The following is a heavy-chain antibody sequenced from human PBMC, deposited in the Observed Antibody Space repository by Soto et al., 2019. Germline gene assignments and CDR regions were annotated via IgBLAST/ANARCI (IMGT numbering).Heavy chain of an antibody. CDR3: ARDSAGTLDY. CDR2: IWYDGSNK. CDR1: GFTFSSYG. Sequence: GGSLRLSYAASGFTFSSYGMHWVRQAPGKGLEWVAVIWYDGSNKYYADSVEGRFTISRDNSKNTLYLQMNSLRAEDRAVYYCARDSAGTLDYWGQGTLVTVSS. J-gene: IGHJ4*02. D-gene: IGHD6-19*01. V-gene: IGHV3-33*01.